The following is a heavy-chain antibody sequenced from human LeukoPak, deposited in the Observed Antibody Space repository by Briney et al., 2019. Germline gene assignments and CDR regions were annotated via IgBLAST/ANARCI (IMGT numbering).Heavy chain of an antibody. J-gene: IGHJ5*02. CDR2: MNPNSGNT. CDR1: GYTFTSHD. V-gene: IGHV1-8*03. Sequence: ASVKVSCKASGYTFTSHDINWVRQATGQGLEWMGWMNPNSGNTGYAQKFQSRVTFTRDTSISTAYMELSSLRSEDTAVYYCARGLGATATNWFDPWGQGTLVTVSS. CDR3: ARGLGATATNWFDP. D-gene: IGHD6-13*01.